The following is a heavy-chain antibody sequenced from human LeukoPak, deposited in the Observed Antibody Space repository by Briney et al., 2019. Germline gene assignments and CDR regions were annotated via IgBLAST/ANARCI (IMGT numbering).Heavy chain of an antibody. J-gene: IGHJ4*02. D-gene: IGHD2-15*01. Sequence: GGSLRLSCAASGFTFSSYEMNWVRKAPGKGLAWVSYSSSSGSTIYYAVSLKGRFTISRDNAKNSLYLQMNSLRAEDTAVYYCARAPLIVVVVAATHFDYWGQGTLVTVSS. CDR1: GFTFSSYE. CDR2: SSSSGSTI. CDR3: ARAPLIVVVVAATHFDY. V-gene: IGHV3-48*03.